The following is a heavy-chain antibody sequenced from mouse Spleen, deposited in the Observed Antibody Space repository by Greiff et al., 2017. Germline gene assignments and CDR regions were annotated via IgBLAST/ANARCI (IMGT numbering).Heavy chain of an antibody. J-gene: IGHJ1*03. CDR2: ISSGGSYT. V-gene: IGHV5-6*01. Sequence: EVKLMESGGDLVKPGGSLKLSCAASGFTFSSYGMSWVRQTPDKRLEWVATISSGGSYTYYPDSVKGRFTISRDNAKNTLYLQMSSLKSEDTAMYYCARKGSSHHWYFDVWGTGTTVTVSS. CDR3: ARKGSSHHWYFDV. D-gene: IGHD1-1*01. CDR1: GFTFSSYG.